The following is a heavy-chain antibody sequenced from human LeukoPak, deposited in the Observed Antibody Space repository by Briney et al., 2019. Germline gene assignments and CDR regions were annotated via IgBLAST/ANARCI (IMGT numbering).Heavy chain of an antibody. D-gene: IGHD3-22*01. J-gene: IGHJ4*02. Sequence: PGGSLRLSCAASGFTFSGYAMHWVRHAPGKGLECVSAISSNGASTYYANSVKGRFTISRDNSKNTLYLQMGSLRAEDMAVYYCARGVGYYDSSGYFMYYFDYWGQGTLVTVSS. CDR3: ARGVGYYDSSGYFMYYFDY. CDR1: GFTFSGYA. V-gene: IGHV3-64*01. CDR2: ISSNGAST.